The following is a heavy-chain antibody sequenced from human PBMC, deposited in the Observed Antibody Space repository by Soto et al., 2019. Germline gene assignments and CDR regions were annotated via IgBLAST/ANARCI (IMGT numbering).Heavy chain of an antibody. CDR1: GGSISSSSYY. J-gene: IGHJ5*02. D-gene: IGHD1-1*01. Sequence: SETLSLTCTVSGGSISSSSYYWGWIRQPPGKGLEWIGSIYYSGSTYYNPSLKSRVTISVDTSKNQFSLKLSSVTAADTAVYYCARQATGHTWFDPWGQGTLVTVSS. CDR3: ARQATGHTWFDP. V-gene: IGHV4-39*07. CDR2: IYYSGST.